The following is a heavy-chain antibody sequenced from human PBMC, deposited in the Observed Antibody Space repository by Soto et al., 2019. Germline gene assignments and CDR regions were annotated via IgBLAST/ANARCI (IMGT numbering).Heavy chain of an antibody. CDR1: GGSIGSGGFY. CDR2: IYYTGST. CDR3: ARVHNSEIAPRGLDY. V-gene: IGHV4-31*03. J-gene: IGHJ4*02. Sequence: SETLSLTCSVSGGSIGSGGFYWSWIRQHPGKGLEWIGYIYYTGSTYINPSLRSRVTISVDTSKNQFSLKLNSVTAADTAVYYCARVHNSEIAPRGLDYWGQGTLVTVSS. D-gene: IGHD1-1*01.